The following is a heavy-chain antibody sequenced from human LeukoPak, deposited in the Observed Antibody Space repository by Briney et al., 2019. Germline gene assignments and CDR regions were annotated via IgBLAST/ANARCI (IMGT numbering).Heavy chain of an antibody. CDR2: ISGSGGST. CDR1: GFTSSSYA. Sequence: GGSLRLSCAASGFTSSSYAMSWVRQVPGKGLEWVSAISGSGGSTYYADSVKGRFTISRDNSKNTLYLQMNSLRAEDTTVYYCAKDKAAAGTFADWGQGTLVTLSS. J-gene: IGHJ4*02. V-gene: IGHV3-23*01. CDR3: AKDKAAAGTFAD. D-gene: IGHD6-13*01.